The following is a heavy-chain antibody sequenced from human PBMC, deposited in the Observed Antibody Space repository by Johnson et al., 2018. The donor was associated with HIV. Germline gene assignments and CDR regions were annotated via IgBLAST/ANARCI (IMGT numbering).Heavy chain of an antibody. V-gene: IGHV3-30*03. Sequence: QMLLVESGGGVVQPGRSLRLSCAASGFTFSSYGMHWVRQAPGKGLEWVAVISYDASNKYYADSVKGRFTISRDNSKNTLYLQMNSLRSEDTAVYYCARDSGVPGNDAFDIWGQGTMVTVSS. J-gene: IGHJ3*02. CDR3: ARDSGVPGNDAFDI. CDR1: GFTFSSYG. CDR2: ISYDASNK. D-gene: IGHD3-10*01.